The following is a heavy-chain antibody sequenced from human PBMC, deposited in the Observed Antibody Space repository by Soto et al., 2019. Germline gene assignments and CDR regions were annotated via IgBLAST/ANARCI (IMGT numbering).Heavy chain of an antibody. V-gene: IGHV1-8*01. CDR2: VSPENRNA. D-gene: IGHD4-17*01. CDR3: EVTTGY. J-gene: IGHJ4*02. Sequence: ASVKVSCKTSGYTFTEYDINWVRQAPGQGLEYMGWVSPENRNAGYAPQFRGSVSMTADTSINTVYLELTTLTYEDTAVYYCEVTTGYWGQGTMVTVSS. CDR1: GYTFTEYD.